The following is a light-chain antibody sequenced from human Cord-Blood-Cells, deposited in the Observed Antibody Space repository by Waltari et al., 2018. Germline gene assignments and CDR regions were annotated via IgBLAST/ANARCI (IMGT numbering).Light chain of an antibody. V-gene: IGKV1-39*01. CDR1: QSISSY. J-gene: IGKJ1*01. CDR2: AAS. CDR3: QQSYSTLVT. Sequence: DMQMTQSPSSLYASVGVSVTITFRASQSISSYLNWYQQKPGKAPKLLIYAASSLQSGVPSRFSGSGSGTDFTLTISSLQPEDFATYYCQQSYSTLVTFGQGTKVEIK.